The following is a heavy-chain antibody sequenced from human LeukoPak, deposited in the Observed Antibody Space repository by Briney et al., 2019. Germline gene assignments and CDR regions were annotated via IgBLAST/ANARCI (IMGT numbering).Heavy chain of an antibody. CDR2: IIPIFGTA. CDR3: ARAPGYSGYEYLDY. V-gene: IGHV1-69*13. CDR1: GGTFSSYA. Sequence: ASVKVSCKASGGTFSSYAISWVRQAPGQGLEWMGGIIPIFGTANYAQKFQGRVTITADESTSTAYMELSSLGSEDTAVYYCARAPGYSGYEYLDYWGQGTLVTVSS. D-gene: IGHD5-12*01. J-gene: IGHJ4*02.